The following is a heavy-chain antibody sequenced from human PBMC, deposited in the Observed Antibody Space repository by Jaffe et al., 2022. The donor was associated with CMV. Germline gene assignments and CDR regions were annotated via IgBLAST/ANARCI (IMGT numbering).Heavy chain of an antibody. CDR1: GFTFSSYA. Sequence: EVQLLESGGGLVQPGGSLRLSCAASGFTFSSYAMSWVRQAPGKGLEWVSAISGSGGSTYYADSVKGRFTISRDNSKNTLYLQMNSLRAEDTAVYYCANPPLYYGSGSYLVDYWGQGTLVTVSS. J-gene: IGHJ4*02. V-gene: IGHV3-23*01. CDR3: ANPPLYYGSGSYLVDY. CDR2: ISGSGGST. D-gene: IGHD3-10*01.